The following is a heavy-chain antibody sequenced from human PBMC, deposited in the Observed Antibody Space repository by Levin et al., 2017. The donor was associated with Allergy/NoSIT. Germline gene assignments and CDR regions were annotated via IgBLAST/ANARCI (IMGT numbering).Heavy chain of an antibody. CDR2: IWYDGSNK. CDR3: ASGQLLWFGELLRIDY. D-gene: IGHD3-10*01. J-gene: IGHJ4*02. V-gene: IGHV3-33*01. Sequence: GGSLRLSCAASGFTFSSYGMHWVRQAPGKGLEWVAVIWYDGSNKYYADSVKGRFTISRDNSKNTLYLQMNSLRAEDTAVYYCASGQLLWFGELLRIDYWGQGTLVTVSS. CDR1: GFTFSSYG.